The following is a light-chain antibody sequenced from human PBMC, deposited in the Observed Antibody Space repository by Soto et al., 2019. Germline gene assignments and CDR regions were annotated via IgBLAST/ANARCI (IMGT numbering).Light chain of an antibody. CDR1: QSVTYN. V-gene: IGKV3-15*01. Sequence: EIVMTQSPATLSVSPGETATLSCRASQSVTYNLAWYQQKPGQGPRLLIYGAFTRATGIQARFSGSGSGTEFTLNISSLQSEDFAVYYCQQYKNWPPLTFGGGTKVEIK. J-gene: IGKJ4*01. CDR3: QQYKNWPPLT. CDR2: GAF.